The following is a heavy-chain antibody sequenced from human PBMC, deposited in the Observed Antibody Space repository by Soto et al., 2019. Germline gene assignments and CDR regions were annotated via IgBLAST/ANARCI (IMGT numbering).Heavy chain of an antibody. Sequence: QVQLVQSGAEVKKPGSSVKVSCKASGGTFSSYAISWVRQAPGQGLEWMGGIIPIFGTANYAQKFQGRVTITADESTSTAYMELSSLRSEDTAVYYCARGLRRVGATPRPDAFDIWGQGTMVTVSS. V-gene: IGHV1-69*01. D-gene: IGHD1-26*01. J-gene: IGHJ3*02. CDR1: GGTFSSYA. CDR3: ARGLRRVGATPRPDAFDI. CDR2: IIPIFGTA.